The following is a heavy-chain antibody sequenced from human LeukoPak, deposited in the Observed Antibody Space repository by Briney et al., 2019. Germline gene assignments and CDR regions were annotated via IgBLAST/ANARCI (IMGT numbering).Heavy chain of an antibody. Sequence: KPSETLSLTCAVHGGSFSGYYWTWIRQPPGKGLEWIGQINPSRNTNYNPSLKSRVTISVDTSKKQFSLKLSSVTAADTAVYYCARRYDFWSGYPPPLDYWGQGTLVTVSS. J-gene: IGHJ4*02. V-gene: IGHV4-34*01. D-gene: IGHD3-3*01. CDR3: ARRYDFWSGYPPPLDY. CDR1: GGSFSGYY. CDR2: INPSRNT.